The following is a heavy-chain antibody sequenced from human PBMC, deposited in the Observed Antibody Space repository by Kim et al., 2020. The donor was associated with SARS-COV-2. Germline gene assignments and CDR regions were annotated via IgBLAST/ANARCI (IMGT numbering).Heavy chain of an antibody. CDR3: ARAPIAVADYYYYGMDV. CDR1: GFTFSSYS. D-gene: IGHD6-19*01. CDR2: ISSSSSYI. V-gene: IGHV3-21*01. J-gene: IGHJ6*02. Sequence: GGSLRLSCAASGFTFSSYSMNWVRQAPGKGLEWVSSISSSSSYIYYADSVKGRFTISRDNAKNSLYLQMNSLRAEDTAVYYCARAPIAVADYYYYGMDVWGQGTTVTVSS.